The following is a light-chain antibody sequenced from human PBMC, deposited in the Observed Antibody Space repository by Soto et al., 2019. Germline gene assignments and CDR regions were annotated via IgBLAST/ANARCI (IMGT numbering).Light chain of an antibody. J-gene: IGLJ3*02. CDR2: STS. Sequence: QAVVTQEPSLTVSPGGTVTLTCASSTGAVTSGYYPNWFQQKPGQAPRALIYSTSNKQSWTPARFSGSLLGGKAALTLSGVQPEDEADYYCLLYYGGALVFGGGTKLTVL. V-gene: IGLV7-43*01. CDR1: TGAVTSGYY. CDR3: LLYYGGALV.